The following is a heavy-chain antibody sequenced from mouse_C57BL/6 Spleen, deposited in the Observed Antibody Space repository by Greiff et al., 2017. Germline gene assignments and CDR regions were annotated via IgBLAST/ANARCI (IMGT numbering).Heavy chain of an antibody. V-gene: IGHV1-82*01. CDR3: ARGPTVVGGGFDY. J-gene: IGHJ2*01. CDR1: GYAFSSSR. CDR2: NYPGDGDT. Sequence: QVQLQQSGPELVKPGASVKISCKASGYAFSSSRMNWVKQRPGKGLEWIGRNYPGDGDTNYNGKFKGKATLTADKSSSTAYMQLSSLTSEDSAVYFCARGPTVVGGGFDYWGQGTTLTVSS. D-gene: IGHD1-1*01.